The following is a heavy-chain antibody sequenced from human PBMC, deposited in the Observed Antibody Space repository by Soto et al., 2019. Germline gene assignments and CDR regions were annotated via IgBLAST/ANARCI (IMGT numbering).Heavy chain of an antibody. CDR1: GFTFSSYG. Sequence: QVQLVESGGGVVQPGRSLRLSCAASGFTFSSYGMHWVRQAPGKGLEWVAVIWYDGSNKYYADSVKGRFTISRDNSKNRLYLQMNSLRAEDTAVYYCAREQTTVTRRSWFDPWGQGTLVTVSS. J-gene: IGHJ5*02. V-gene: IGHV3-33*01. CDR3: AREQTTVTRRSWFDP. D-gene: IGHD4-17*01. CDR2: IWYDGSNK.